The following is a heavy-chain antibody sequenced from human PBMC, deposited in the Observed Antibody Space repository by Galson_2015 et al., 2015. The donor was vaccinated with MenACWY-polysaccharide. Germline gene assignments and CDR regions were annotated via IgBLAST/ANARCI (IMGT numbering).Heavy chain of an antibody. D-gene: IGHD3-22*01. Sequence: QSGAEVTKPGESLKISCKGSGYRFTNYWIAWVRQMPGKGLEWMGIIYPDDSDTRYNPSFQGQVTMSADKSITTAYLQWSSLEASDTAMYYCARQGVNYYDTSGALGYWGQGTLVTVSS. CDR1: GYRFTNYW. V-gene: IGHV5-51*01. J-gene: IGHJ4*02. CDR3: ARQGVNYYDTSGALGY. CDR2: IYPDDSDT.